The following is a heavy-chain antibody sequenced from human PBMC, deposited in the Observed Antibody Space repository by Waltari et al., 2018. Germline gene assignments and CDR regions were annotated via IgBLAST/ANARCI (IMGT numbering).Heavy chain of an antibody. Sequence: QLQLQESGPGLVKTSETLTLNCNVSGGSISSSGHSWGWIRQSPGKGVEWIGNIYYSGSTNYNPSLKSRVTISVDTSKNQFSLKLSSVTAADTAVYYCAKDEHYSNDWYGGIDSWGQGVLVTVSS. CDR3: AKDEHYSNDWYGGIDS. J-gene: IGHJ4*02. CDR1: GGSISSSGHS. D-gene: IGHD6-19*01. V-gene: IGHV4-39*07. CDR2: IYYSGST.